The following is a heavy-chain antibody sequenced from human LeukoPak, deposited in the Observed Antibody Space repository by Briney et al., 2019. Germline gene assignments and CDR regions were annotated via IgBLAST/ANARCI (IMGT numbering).Heavy chain of an antibody. CDR2: ISGSGGST. Sequence: GGSLRLSCAASGFTFSSYAMSWVRQAPGKGLEWVSAISGSGGSTYYADSVKGRFTISRDNSKNTLYLQMNSLRAEDTAVYYCAKRGGSISSSLNGPFDHWGQGTLVTVSS. J-gene: IGHJ4*02. V-gene: IGHV3-23*01. CDR3: AKRGGSISSSLNGPFDH. D-gene: IGHD6-13*01. CDR1: GFTFSSYA.